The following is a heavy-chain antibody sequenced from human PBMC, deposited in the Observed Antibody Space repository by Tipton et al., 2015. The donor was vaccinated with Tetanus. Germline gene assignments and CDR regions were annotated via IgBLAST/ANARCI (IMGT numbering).Heavy chain of an antibody. CDR3: AKRSDYDFWSGTRYFDL. V-gene: IGHV3-23*01. J-gene: IGHJ2*01. Sequence: SLRLSCAASGFTFSSYAMSWVRQAPGKGLEWVSAISGSGGSTYYADSVKGRFTISRDNSKNTLYLQMNGLRAEDTAVYYCAKRSDYDFWSGTRYFDLWGRGTLVTVSS. CDR2: ISGSGGST. CDR1: GFTFSSYA. D-gene: IGHD3-3*01.